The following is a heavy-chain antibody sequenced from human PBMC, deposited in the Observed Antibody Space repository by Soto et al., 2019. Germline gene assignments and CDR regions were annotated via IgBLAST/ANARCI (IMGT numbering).Heavy chain of an antibody. V-gene: IGHV3-48*02. CDR2: ISSSSSTI. CDR3: ARGLYYYDSSGYWGY. Sequence: EVQLVESGGGLVQPGGSLRLSCAASGFTFSSYSMNWVRQAPGKGLEWVSYISSSSSTIYYADPVKGRFTISRDNAKNSLYLQMNSLRDEDTAVYYCARGLYYYDSSGYWGYWGQGTLVTVSS. D-gene: IGHD3-22*01. J-gene: IGHJ4*02. CDR1: GFTFSSYS.